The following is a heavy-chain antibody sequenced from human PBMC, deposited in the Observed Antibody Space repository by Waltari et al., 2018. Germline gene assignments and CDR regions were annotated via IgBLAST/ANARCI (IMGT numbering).Heavy chain of an antibody. J-gene: IGHJ6*02. CDR3: ARHSAYAGTGYYYGMDV. D-gene: IGHD6-13*01. Sequence: QLQLQESGPGLVKPSETLSLTCAVSGGPISSNNYYWAWIRQPPGKGLEWIGSIYYSGSTYYNPSLKSRVTISVDTSKNHFSLKLGSVTAADTSLYYCARHSAYAGTGYYYGMDVWGQGTTVTVSS. CDR2: IYYSGST. CDR1: GGPISSNNYY. V-gene: IGHV4-39*01.